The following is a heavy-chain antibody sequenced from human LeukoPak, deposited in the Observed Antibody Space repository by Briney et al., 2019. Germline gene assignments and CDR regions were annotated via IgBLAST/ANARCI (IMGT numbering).Heavy chain of an antibody. Sequence: GGSLRLSCAASGFTFSSYAMSWVRQAPGKGLEWVSAISGSGGSTYYADSVKGRFTISRDNSKNTLYLQMNSLRAEDRAVYSCAKGGQLEPFDYWGQGTLVTVSS. CDR3: AKGGQLEPFDY. CDR1: GFTFSSYA. J-gene: IGHJ4*02. V-gene: IGHV3-23*01. D-gene: IGHD1-1*01. CDR2: ISGSGGST.